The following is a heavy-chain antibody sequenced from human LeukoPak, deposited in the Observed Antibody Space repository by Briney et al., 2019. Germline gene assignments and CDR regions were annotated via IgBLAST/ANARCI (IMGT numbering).Heavy chain of an antibody. D-gene: IGHD4-17*01. J-gene: IGHJ4*02. CDR2: IKSKTDGGTT. CDR1: GFTFSNAW. V-gene: IGHV3-15*01. CDR3: TTDTGPGYTTGVY. Sequence: GGSLRLSCAASGFTFSNAWMSWVRQAPGKGLEWVGRIKSKTDGGTTDYAAPVKGRFTISRDDSKNTLYLQMNSLKTEDTAVYYCTTDTGPGYTTGVYWGQGTLVTVSS.